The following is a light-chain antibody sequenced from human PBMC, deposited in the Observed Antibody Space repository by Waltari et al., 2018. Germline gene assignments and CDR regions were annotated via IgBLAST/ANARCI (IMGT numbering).Light chain of an antibody. V-gene: IGLV2-14*03. CDR1: SRDVGAYNY. CDR3: SSYISSSTLEL. Sequence: QSALTQPASVSGSPGQSITISCTGTSRDVGAYNYVSWYQQHPGKAPNLMIFDVSNRPSGVSNRFSGSKSGNTASLTISGLQAEDEADYYCSSYISSSTLELFGGGTSLTVL. CDR2: DVS. J-gene: IGLJ2*01.